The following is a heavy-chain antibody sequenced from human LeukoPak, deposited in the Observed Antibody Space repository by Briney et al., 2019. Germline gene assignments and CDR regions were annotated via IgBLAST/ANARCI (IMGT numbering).Heavy chain of an antibody. CDR2: INHSGST. CDR3: ARTETPLWFGELSTYYMDV. J-gene: IGHJ6*03. Sequence: ASETLSLTCAVYGGSFSGYYWSWIRQPPGKGLEWIGEINHSGSTNYNPSLKSRVTISVDTSKNQFSLKLSSVTAADTAVYYCARTETPLWFGELSTYYMDVWGKGTTVTISS. V-gene: IGHV4-34*01. D-gene: IGHD3-10*01. CDR1: GGSFSGYY.